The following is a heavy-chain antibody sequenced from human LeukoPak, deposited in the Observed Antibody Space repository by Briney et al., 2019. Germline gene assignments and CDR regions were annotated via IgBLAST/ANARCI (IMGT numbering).Heavy chain of an antibody. CDR1: GGSISSYY. CDR3: TRGGYNYDSPPGDPFDY. Sequence: SETLSLTCTVSGGSISSYYWSWIRQPPGKGLEWIGYIYYRGNTNYNPSPKSRVTISVDMSKNQFSLKLSSVTAADTAVYYCTRGGYNYDSPPGDPFDYWGQGTLVTVSS. CDR2: IYYRGNT. D-gene: IGHD5-18*01. V-gene: IGHV4-59*01. J-gene: IGHJ4*02.